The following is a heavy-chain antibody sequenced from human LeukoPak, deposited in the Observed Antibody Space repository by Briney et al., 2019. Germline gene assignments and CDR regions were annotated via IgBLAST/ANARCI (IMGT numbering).Heavy chain of an antibody. Sequence: GSLRLSCAASGFTFCNYGLSWVRQAPGKGVEWVSGITGSGGSTYYADSVKGRFTISRDNSKNTLYLQMNSLRAEDTAIYYCARDERLLSFLKWGQGTLVTVSS. CDR2: ITGSGGST. D-gene: IGHD3-3*01. J-gene: IGHJ4*02. CDR3: ARDERLLSFLK. V-gene: IGHV3-23*01. CDR1: GFTFCNYG.